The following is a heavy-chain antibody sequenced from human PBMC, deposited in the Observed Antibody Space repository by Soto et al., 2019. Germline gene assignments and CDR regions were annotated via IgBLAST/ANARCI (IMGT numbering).Heavy chain of an antibody. Sequence: PXEXLKSYCQCTGYXFSSSLLVWVRQQPGKGLEWLGNVYPSDSDVRYSPAFEVQVTISADKSINTAYLQLLNLKASDTAIYYCTKGATSPFDYWGQGTRVTVS. D-gene: IGHD3-16*01. J-gene: IGHJ4*02. CDR1: GYXFSSSL. CDR2: VYPSDSDV. CDR3: TKGATSPFDY. V-gene: IGHV5-51*01.